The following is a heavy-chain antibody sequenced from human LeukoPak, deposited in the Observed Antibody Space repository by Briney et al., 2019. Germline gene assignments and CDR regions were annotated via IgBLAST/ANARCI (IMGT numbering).Heavy chain of an antibody. J-gene: IGHJ4*02. V-gene: IGHV3-23*01. Sequence: GGSLRLSCAASGFTFSSYSMNWVRQAPGKGLEWVSGISGSGGSTYYADSVKGRFTISRDNSKNTLYLEMNSLRAEDTAVYYCAKHYGSGTYDYFDYWGQGTLVTVSS. CDR2: ISGSGGST. CDR3: AKHYGSGTYDYFDY. D-gene: IGHD3-10*01. CDR1: GFTFSSYS.